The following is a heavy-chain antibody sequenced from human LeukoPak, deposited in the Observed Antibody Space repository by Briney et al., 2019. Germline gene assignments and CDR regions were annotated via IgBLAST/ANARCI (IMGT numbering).Heavy chain of an antibody. J-gene: IGHJ4*02. V-gene: IGHV1-46*01. CDR3: ARDLEGSSFDY. CDR2: INPSGDNT. Sequence: ASVKVSCKASGYTFTSYYMYWVRQAPGQGLEWMGIINPSGDNTNYAQKFQGRVTMTRDMSTTTVYMELSGLRSDDTAVYYCARDLEGSSFDYWGQGTLVTVSS. CDR1: GYTFTSYY.